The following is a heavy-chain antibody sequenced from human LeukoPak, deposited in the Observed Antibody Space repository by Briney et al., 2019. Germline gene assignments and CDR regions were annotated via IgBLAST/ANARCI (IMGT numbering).Heavy chain of an antibody. J-gene: IGHJ4*02. Sequence: GGSLRLSCTASGFTFVDYDMHWVRQVIGKGLEWVSAIGIRGDTHYSGSVKGRFTISRENAESSLYLQMNSLRAEDTAVYYCARGGIQVSGIDEFDYWGQGTLVTVSS. CDR2: IGIRGDT. CDR1: GFTFVDYD. V-gene: IGHV3-13*01. D-gene: IGHD6-19*01. CDR3: ARGGIQVSGIDEFDY.